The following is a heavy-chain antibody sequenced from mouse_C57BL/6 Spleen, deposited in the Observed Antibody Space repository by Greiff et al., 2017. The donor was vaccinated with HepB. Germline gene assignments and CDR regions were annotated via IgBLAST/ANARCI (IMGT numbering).Heavy chain of an antibody. J-gene: IGHJ2*01. CDR1: GYTFTDYY. CDR2: INPNNGGT. Sequence: VQLQQSGPELVKPGASVKISCKASGYTFTDYYMNWVKQSHGKSLEWIGDINPNNGGTSYNQKFKGKATLTVDKSSSTAYMELRSLTSEDSAVYYCAATVALDYWGRGTTLTVSS. V-gene: IGHV1-26*01. CDR3: AATVALDY. D-gene: IGHD1-1*01.